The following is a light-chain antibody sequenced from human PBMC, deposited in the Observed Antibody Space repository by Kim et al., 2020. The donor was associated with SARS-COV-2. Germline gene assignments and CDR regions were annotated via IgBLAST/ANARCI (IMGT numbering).Light chain of an antibody. CDR3: QKYNSASDIT. CDR1: QGISNY. V-gene: IGKV1-27*01. Sequence: DIQMTQSPSSLSASVGDRVTITCRASQGISNYLAWYQQKPGKVPKLLIYAASTLQSGVPSRFSGSGSGTHFTLTISSLQPEDVATYYCQKYNSASDITFGQGTRLEIK. CDR2: AAS. J-gene: IGKJ5*01.